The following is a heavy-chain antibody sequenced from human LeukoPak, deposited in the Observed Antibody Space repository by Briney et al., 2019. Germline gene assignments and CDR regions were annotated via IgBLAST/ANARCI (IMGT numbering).Heavy chain of an antibody. CDR2: IYSSGST. CDR3: ARHVYSSGWFADY. V-gene: IGHV4-59*08. CDR1: GGSISSYY. J-gene: IGHJ4*02. Sequence: PSEILSLTCTVSGGSISSYYWSWIRQPPGKGLEWIGYIYSSGSTNYNPSLKSRVTIPVDTSKKQFSLKLSSVTAADTAVYYCARHVYSSGWFADYWGQGTLVTVSS. D-gene: IGHD6-19*01.